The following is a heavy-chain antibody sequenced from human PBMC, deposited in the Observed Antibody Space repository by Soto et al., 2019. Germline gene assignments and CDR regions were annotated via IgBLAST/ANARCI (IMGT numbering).Heavy chain of an antibody. J-gene: IGHJ4*02. D-gene: IGHD2-8*01. V-gene: IGHV3-48*03. CDR1: GLTFNTLV. CDR2: ITSRGDTQ. Sequence: EVQLVESGGGLVQAGGSLRLSCAASGLTFNTLVMNWVRQAPGKGLEWVSYITSRGDTQYYADSVKGRFTISRDNAKNSLFLQMNSLRGEDTAVYYCATTLPYCRNGVCHRDGGQGPQVTASS. CDR3: ATTLPYCRNGVCHRD.